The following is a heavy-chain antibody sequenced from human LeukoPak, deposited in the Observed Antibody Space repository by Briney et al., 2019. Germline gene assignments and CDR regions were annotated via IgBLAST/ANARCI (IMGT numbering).Heavy chain of an antibody. V-gene: IGHV1-2*06. Sequence: ASVKVSCKASGYTFTGYYIHWVRQAPGQGLEWMERINPNGGGTNYAQKFQGRVAMTSDTSISTAYMELSRLRSDDTAVYYCARERKITIFGVACDYWGQGTLVTVSS. CDR1: GYTFTGYY. D-gene: IGHD3-3*01. CDR2: INPNGGGT. CDR3: ARERKITIFGVACDY. J-gene: IGHJ4*02.